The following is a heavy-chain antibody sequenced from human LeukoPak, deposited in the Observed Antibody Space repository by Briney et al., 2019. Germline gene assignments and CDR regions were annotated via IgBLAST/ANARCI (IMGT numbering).Heavy chain of an antibody. D-gene: IGHD3-10*01. CDR2: INHSGST. V-gene: IGHV4-34*01. CDR3: ASRGFGEFSDY. Sequence: TSETLSLTCAVYGGSFSGYYWSWIRQPPGKGLEWIGEINHSGSTNYNPSLKSRVTISADTSKNQFSLKLSSVTAADTAVYYCASRGFGEFSDYWGQGTLVTVSS. J-gene: IGHJ4*02. CDR1: GGSFSGYY.